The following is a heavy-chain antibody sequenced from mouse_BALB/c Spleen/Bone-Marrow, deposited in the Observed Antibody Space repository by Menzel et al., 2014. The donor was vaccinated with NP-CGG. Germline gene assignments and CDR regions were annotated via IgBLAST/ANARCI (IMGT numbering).Heavy chain of an antibody. D-gene: IGHD1-1*01. Sequence: VQLKQSGAVLARPGASVRMSCKASGYTFTSFWMRWVKQRPGQGLEWIGAVYPGNNDTNYDQNFKGKAKLTAVTSTSTAYMEFSSLTNEDSVVYYCTRYYYGGRDWYFDVWGAGTTVTVSS. CDR2: VYPGNNDT. J-gene: IGHJ1*01. V-gene: IGHV1-5*01. CDR3: TRYYYGGRDWYFDV. CDR1: GYTFTSFW.